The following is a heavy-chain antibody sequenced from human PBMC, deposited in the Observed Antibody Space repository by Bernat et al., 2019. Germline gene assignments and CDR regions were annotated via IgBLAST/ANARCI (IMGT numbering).Heavy chain of an antibody. CDR3: ARGTSEFDY. CDR1: GAYINGFY. V-gene: IGHV4-59*01. Sequence: QVQLQESGPDLVKPSETLSLTCAVSGAYINGFYWTWIRQPPGKELEWIGYIYFSGSTNHNPSLSSRVTMSVDTSKNLFSLNLTSVTPADSAVYYCARGTSEFDYWGQGVLVTVSS. J-gene: IGHJ4*02. CDR2: IYFSGST.